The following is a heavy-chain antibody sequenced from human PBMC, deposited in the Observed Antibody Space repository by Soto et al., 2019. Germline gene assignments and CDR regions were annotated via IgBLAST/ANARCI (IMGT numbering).Heavy chain of an antibody. CDR3: AKDKERGGYDSDFDS. D-gene: IGHD3-3*01. CDR1: GFTFGTYG. Sequence: LRLSCAASGFTFGTYGMGWVRQAPGKGLEWVSTITNGNTYYAASVKSRFTISRDNSKNTLYLQMSSLRAEDTALYYCAKDKERGGYDSDFDSWGQGTLVTVSS. V-gene: IGHV3-23*01. CDR2: ITNGNT. J-gene: IGHJ4*02.